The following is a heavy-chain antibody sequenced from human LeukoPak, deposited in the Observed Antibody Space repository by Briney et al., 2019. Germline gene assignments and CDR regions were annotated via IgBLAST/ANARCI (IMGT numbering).Heavy chain of an antibody. J-gene: IGHJ4*02. CDR2: IYSGGST. V-gene: IGHV3-66*01. CDR3: ARKYNWNYFDY. CDR1: GFSVSNNY. Sequence: GGSLRLSCAASGFSVSNNYMSWVRQAPGKGLEWVSVIYSGGSTFYADSVKGRFTISRDNSKNTLYLQMNSLRAEDTAVYYCARKYNWNYFDYWGQGTLVTVSS. D-gene: IGHD1-20*01.